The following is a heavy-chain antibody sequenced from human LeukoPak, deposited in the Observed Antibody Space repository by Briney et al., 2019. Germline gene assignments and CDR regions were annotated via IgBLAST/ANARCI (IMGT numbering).Heavy chain of an antibody. Sequence: ASVKVSCKASGGTFSSYAISWVRQAPGQGLEWMGRIIPILGIANYAQKFQGRVTITADKSTSTAYMELSSLRSEDTAVYYCARVVDDSRSDYFDYWGQGTLVTVSS. CDR3: ARVVDDSRSDYFDY. D-gene: IGHD3-22*01. CDR1: GGTFSSYA. J-gene: IGHJ4*02. CDR2: IIPILGIA. V-gene: IGHV1-69*04.